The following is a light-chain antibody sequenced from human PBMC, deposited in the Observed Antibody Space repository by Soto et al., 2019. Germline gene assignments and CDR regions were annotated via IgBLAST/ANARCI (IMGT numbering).Light chain of an antibody. CDR3: QQLNSYPT. CDR2: AAS. V-gene: IGKV1-9*01. Sequence: IQLTQSPSSLSASVGDRVTITCRASQGISSYLAWYQQKPGKAPKLLIYAASTLQSGVPSRFSGSGSGTDFTLIISSLQPEDFATYYCQQLNSYPTFGQGTKVEIK. J-gene: IGKJ1*01. CDR1: QGISSY.